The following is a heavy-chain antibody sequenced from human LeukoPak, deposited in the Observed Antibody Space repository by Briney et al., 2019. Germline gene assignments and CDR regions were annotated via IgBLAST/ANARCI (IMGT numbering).Heavy chain of an antibody. CDR3: ARHYSSSWGNFYYFDY. Sequence: SETLSLTCAVYGGSFSGYYWSWIRQPPGKGLEWIGEINHSGSTNYNPSLKSRVTISVDTSKNQFSLKLSSVTAADTAVYYCARHYSSSWGNFYYFDYWGQGTLVTVSS. J-gene: IGHJ4*02. V-gene: IGHV4-34*01. CDR1: GGSFSGYY. CDR2: INHSGST. D-gene: IGHD6-13*01.